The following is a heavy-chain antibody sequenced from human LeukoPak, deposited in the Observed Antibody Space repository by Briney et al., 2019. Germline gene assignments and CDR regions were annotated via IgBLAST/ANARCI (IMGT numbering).Heavy chain of an antibody. CDR3: SRESGPFCPFGY. J-gene: IGHJ4*02. Sequence: PSGTLSLTRGVSGGSLSGTNWWGRVRPPPGEGLEGVGEISLAGQTNYNPSLNGRATMSLDKSRNQLSLHLTSVTAADTATYFCSRESGPFCPFGYWGQGTLVIVSS. D-gene: IGHD1-26*01. CDR1: GGSLSGTNW. V-gene: IGHV4-4*02. CDR2: ISLAGQT.